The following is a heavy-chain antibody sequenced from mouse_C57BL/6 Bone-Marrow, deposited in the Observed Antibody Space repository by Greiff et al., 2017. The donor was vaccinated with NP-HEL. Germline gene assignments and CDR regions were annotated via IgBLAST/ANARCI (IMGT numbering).Heavy chain of an antibody. CDR3: ARGDYYGSIDY. Sequence: EVQLQQSGPVLVKPGASVKMSCKASGYTFTDYYMNWVKQSHGKSLEWIGVINPYNGGTSYNQKFKGKATLTVDKSSSTAYMELNSLTSEDSAVYYCARGDYYGSIDYWGQGTTLTVSS. CDR2: INPYNGGT. V-gene: IGHV1-19*01. J-gene: IGHJ2*01. D-gene: IGHD1-1*01. CDR1: GYTFTDYY.